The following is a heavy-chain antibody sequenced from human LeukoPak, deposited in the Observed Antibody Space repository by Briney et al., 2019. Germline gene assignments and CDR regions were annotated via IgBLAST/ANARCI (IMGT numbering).Heavy chain of an antibody. CDR2: VHYSGPT. J-gene: IGHJ4*02. CDR1: GGSISSSSNY. CDR3: ARSISGTREPFDY. D-gene: IGHD1-1*01. V-gene: IGHV4-39*07. Sequence: SETLSLTCTVSGGSISSSSNYWGWLRQSPGKGLEWIGSVHYSGPTYYNPSLESRVNILIDTSESQFSLRLSSVTAADTAMYFCARSISGTREPFDYWGQGTLVTVSS.